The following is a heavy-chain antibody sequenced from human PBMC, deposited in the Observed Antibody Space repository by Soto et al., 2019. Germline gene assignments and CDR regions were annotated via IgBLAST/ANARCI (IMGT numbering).Heavy chain of an antibody. J-gene: IGHJ4*02. V-gene: IGHV4-31*03. CDR1: GGSISSGGYY. D-gene: IGHD4-17*01. Sequence: SETLSLTCTVSGGSISSGGYYWSWIRQHPGKGLEWIGYIYYSGSTYYNPSLKSRVTISVDTSKNQFSLKLSSVTAADTAVYYCARGTGTVTTRLFDYWGQGTLVTVSS. CDR2: IYYSGST. CDR3: ARGTGTVTTRLFDY.